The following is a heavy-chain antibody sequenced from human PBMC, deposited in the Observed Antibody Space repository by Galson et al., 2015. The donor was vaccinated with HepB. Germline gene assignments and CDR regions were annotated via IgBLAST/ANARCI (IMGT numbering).Heavy chain of an antibody. V-gene: IGHV3-23*01. CDR3: AKDAAVAGTFGSRFDY. CDR2: ISGSGGST. Sequence: SLRLSCAASGFTFSSYAMSWVRQAPGKGLEWVSAISGSGGSTYYADSVKGRFTISRDNSKNTLYLQMNSLRAEDTAVYYCAKDAAVAGTFGSRFDYWGQGTLVTVSS. D-gene: IGHD6-19*01. J-gene: IGHJ4*02. CDR1: GFTFSSYA.